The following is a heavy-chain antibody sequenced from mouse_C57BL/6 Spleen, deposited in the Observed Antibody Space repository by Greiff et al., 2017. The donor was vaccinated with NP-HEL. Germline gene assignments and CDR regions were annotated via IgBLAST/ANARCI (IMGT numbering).Heavy chain of an antibody. CDR3: ARAHWGYFDV. CDR2: INYDGSST. J-gene: IGHJ1*03. CDR1: GFTFSDYY. V-gene: IGHV5-16*01. Sequence: EVKVVESEGGLVQPGSSMKLSCTASGFTFSDYYMAWVRQVPEKGLEWVANINYDGSSTYYLDSLKSRFIISRDNAKNILYLQMSSLKSEDTATYYCARAHWGYFDVWGTGTTVTVSS. D-gene: IGHD4-1*01.